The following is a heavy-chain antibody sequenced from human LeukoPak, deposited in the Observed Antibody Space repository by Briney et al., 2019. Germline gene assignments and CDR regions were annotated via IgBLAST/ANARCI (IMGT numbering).Heavy chain of an antibody. V-gene: IGHV4-59*01. CDR3: ARGNSRDGYNFGY. CDR1: GGSISSYY. Sequence: SETLSLTCTVLGGSISSYYWSWIRQPPGKGLEWFGYIYYSGSTNYNASLNSRVTISVDTSKNQFSLKLSSATAADTAVYYCARGNSRDGYNFGYWGQGTLVTVSS. CDR2: IYYSGST. D-gene: IGHD5-24*01. J-gene: IGHJ4*02.